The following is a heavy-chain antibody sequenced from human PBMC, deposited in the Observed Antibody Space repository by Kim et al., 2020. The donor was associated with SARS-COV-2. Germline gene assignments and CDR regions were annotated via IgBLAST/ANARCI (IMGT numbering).Heavy chain of an antibody. CDR2: ISAYNGNT. V-gene: IGHV1-18*01. J-gene: IGHJ4*02. D-gene: IGHD3-10*01. Sequence: ASVKVSCKASGYTFTSYFISWVRQAPGQGLEWMGWISAYNGNTNYAQKLQGRVTMTTDTSTSTAYMELRSLRSDDTAVYYCAGTRGSGSYYHLPPDYWGQGTLVTVSS. CDR1: GYTFTSYF. CDR3: AGTRGSGSYYHLPPDY.